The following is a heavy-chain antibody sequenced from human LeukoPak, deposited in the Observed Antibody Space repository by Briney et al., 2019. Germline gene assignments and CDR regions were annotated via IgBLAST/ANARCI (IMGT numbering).Heavy chain of an antibody. V-gene: IGHV3-72*01. J-gene: IGHJ4*02. CDR1: GFTFSDHH. CDR2: SRNKANDYTT. Sequence: PGGSLRLSCAASGFTFSDHHMDWVRQAPGKGLEWVGRSRNKANDYTTEYAASVQGRFTISRDDSKSSLYLQMDSLKTEDTAVYYCARVLIRDVSKTVDYWGQGTLVTVSS. D-gene: IGHD5-24*01. CDR3: ARVLIRDVSKTVDY.